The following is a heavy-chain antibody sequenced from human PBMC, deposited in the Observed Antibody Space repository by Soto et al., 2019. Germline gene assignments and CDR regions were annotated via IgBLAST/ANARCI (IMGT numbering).Heavy chain of an antibody. V-gene: IGHV3-21*01. D-gene: IGHD2-2*01. CDR3: ARTGDVVVPAAKNNWFDP. Sequence: PGGSLRLSCAASGFTFSSYSMNWVRQAPGKGLEWVSSISSSSSYIYYADSVKGRFTISRDNAKNSLYLQMNSLRAEDTAVYYCARTGDVVVPAAKNNWFDPWGQGTLVTVSS. CDR1: GFTFSSYS. CDR2: ISSSSSYI. J-gene: IGHJ5*02.